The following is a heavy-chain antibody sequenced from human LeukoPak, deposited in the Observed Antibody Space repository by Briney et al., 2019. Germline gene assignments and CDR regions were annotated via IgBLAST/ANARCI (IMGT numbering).Heavy chain of an antibody. J-gene: IGHJ3*01. D-gene: IGHD4-11*01. V-gene: IGHV4-39*07. CDR3: ARGPNTAGNYRAFDL. CDR2: IYYNGDT. CDR1: GGSISSYY. Sequence: SETLSLTCTVSGGSISSYYWAWIRKPPGKGLEWIGSIYYNGDTYYNPSLKSRVIISADTSKNQFSLKLTSVTAADTAAYYCARGPNTAGNYRAFDLWGQGTKVTVFS.